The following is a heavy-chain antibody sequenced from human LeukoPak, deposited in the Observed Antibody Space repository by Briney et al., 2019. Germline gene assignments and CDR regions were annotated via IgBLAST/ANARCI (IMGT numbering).Heavy chain of an antibody. V-gene: IGHV3-30*03. Sequence: GSLRLSCAASGFTFSSYGMHWVRQAPGKGLEWVAVISYDGSNKYYADSVKGRFTISRDNSKNTLYLQMSSLRAEDTAVYYCARATLYYYDSSGLNPLDYWGQGTLVTVSS. J-gene: IGHJ4*02. CDR1: GFTFSSYG. CDR2: ISYDGSNK. CDR3: ARATLYYYDSSGLNPLDY. D-gene: IGHD3-22*01.